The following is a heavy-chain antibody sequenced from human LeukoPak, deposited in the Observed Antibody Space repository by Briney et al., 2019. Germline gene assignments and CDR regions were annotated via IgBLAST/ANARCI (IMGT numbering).Heavy chain of an antibody. CDR2: ISYDGSNK. D-gene: IGHD3-22*01. J-gene: IGHJ4*02. CDR1: GFTFSTYA. V-gene: IGHV3-30*03. Sequence: GRSLRLSRAASGFTFSTYAMHWVRQAPGKGLEWVAVISYDGSNKYYADSVKGRFTISRDNSKNTLYLQMNSLRAEDTAVYYCAREENSSGLYYFDYWGQGTLVTVSS. CDR3: AREENSSGLYYFDY.